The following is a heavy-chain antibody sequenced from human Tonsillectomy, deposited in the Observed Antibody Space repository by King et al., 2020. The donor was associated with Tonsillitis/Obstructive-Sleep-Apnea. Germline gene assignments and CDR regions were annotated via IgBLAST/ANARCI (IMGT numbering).Heavy chain of an antibody. CDR3: AREGYSSSSPIDY. CDR2: INSDGSST. Sequence: VQLVESGGGLVQPGGSLRLSCAASGFTFSSYWMHWVRQAPGKGLLWVSRINSDGSSTSYADSVKGRFTISRDNSKNTLYLQMNSLRAEDTAVYYCAREGYSSSSPIDYWGQGTLVTVSS. CDR1: GFTFSSYW. V-gene: IGHV3-74*01. D-gene: IGHD6-6*01. J-gene: IGHJ4*02.